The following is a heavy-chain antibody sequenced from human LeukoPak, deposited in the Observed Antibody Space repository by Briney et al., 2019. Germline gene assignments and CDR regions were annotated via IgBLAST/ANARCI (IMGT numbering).Heavy chain of an antibody. J-gene: IGHJ4*02. CDR3: ARGDDSSGQGY. Sequence: SETLSLTCTVSGDSISYYYWSWLRQPAGKGLEWIGRISTSGSTNYNPSLKSRVTMSVDTSKNQFSLKLSSVTAADTAVYYCARGDDSSGQGYWGQGTLVTVSS. D-gene: IGHD3-22*01. CDR2: ISTSGST. CDR1: GDSISYYY. V-gene: IGHV4-4*07.